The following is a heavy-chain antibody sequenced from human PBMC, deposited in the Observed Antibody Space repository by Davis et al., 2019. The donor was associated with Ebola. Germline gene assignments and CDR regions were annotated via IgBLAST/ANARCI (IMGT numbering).Heavy chain of an antibody. Sequence: PGGSLRLSCAASGFTFSSYWMSWVRQAPGKGLEWVANIKQDGSEKYYVDSVKGRFTISRDNAKNSLYLQMNSLRAEDTAVYYCARDLGSSWGGPYYYGMDVWGQGTTVTVSS. J-gene: IGHJ6*02. V-gene: IGHV3-7*01. CDR3: ARDLGSSWGGPYYYGMDV. D-gene: IGHD6-13*01. CDR2: IKQDGSEK. CDR1: GFTFSSYW.